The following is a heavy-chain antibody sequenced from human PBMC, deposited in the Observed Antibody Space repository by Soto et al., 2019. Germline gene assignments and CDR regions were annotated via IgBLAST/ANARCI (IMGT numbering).Heavy chain of an antibody. CDR2: IIPIFGTA. J-gene: IGHJ6*02. D-gene: IGHD6-13*01. Sequence: SVEVSCKASGCTFSSYAISCVRQAPGQVLEWMGGIIPIFGTANYAQKFQGRVTITADESTSTAYMELSSLRSEDTAVYYCARDLSLVLGYYYSMDVWGQGTTVTVSS. V-gene: IGHV1-69*13. CDR1: GCTFSSYA. CDR3: ARDLSLVLGYYYSMDV.